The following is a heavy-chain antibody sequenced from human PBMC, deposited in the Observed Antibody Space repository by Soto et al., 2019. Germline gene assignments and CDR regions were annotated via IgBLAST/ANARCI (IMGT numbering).Heavy chain of an antibody. CDR1: GGSISSYY. CDR2: IYTSGST. V-gene: IGHV4-4*07. CDR3: ARVRIAARTGAYGMDV. D-gene: IGHD6-6*01. J-gene: IGHJ6*02. Sequence: SETLSLTCTVSGGSISSYYWSWIRQPAGKGLEWIGRIYTSGSTNYNPSLKSRVTMSVDTSKNQFSLKLSSVTAADTAVYYCARVRIAARTGAYGMDVWGQGTTVTVSS.